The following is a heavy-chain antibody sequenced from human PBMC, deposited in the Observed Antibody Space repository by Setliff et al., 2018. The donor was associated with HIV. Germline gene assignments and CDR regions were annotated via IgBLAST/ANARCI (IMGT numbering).Heavy chain of an antibody. V-gene: IGHV4-61*02. J-gene: IGHJ5*01. CDR1: GGSITSGSYS. CDR2: ISTSGST. D-gene: IGHD3-22*01. CDR3: ARTRYFYDSSDRYWVIDS. Sequence: SETLSLTCTVSGGSITSGSYSWTWIREPAGKGLEWIGRISTSGSTNYNPSLKSRVSMSLDTSKNQFSLRLTSVTAADTAAYFCARTRYFYDSSDRYWVIDSWGQGTLVTVSS.